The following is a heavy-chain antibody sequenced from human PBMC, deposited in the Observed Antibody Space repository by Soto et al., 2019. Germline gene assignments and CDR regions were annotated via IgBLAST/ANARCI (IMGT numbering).Heavy chain of an antibody. CDR2: IYWDDEK. D-gene: IGHD3-10*01. CDR1: GFSLSTSGVG. CDR3: AHRTYYTSGRQFDY. Sequence: QITLKESGPTLVKPTQTLTLTCTFSGFSLSTSGVGVGWIRQPPGKALECLAVIYWDDEKHYSPSLKSRLTATKDTSKHQVVLTMTNMDPVDTATYYCAHRTYYTSGRQFDYWGQGTLVTVSS. V-gene: IGHV2-5*02. J-gene: IGHJ4*02.